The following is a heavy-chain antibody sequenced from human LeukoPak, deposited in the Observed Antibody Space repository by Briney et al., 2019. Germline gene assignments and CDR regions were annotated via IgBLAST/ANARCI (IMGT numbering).Heavy chain of an antibody. V-gene: IGHV6-1*01. CDR2: TYYMSKWYN. CDR1: GDRVSSNSAA. D-gene: IGHD4-17*01. Sequence: SQTLSLTCAISGDRVSSNSAAWNWIRQSPSRGLEWLGRTYYMSKWYNDYAVSVKSRITINPDTSKNQFSLQLNSVTPEDTAVYYCARGYNYGDYKRGYYYGMDVWGQGTTVTVSS. CDR3: ARGYNYGDYKRGYYYGMDV. J-gene: IGHJ6*02.